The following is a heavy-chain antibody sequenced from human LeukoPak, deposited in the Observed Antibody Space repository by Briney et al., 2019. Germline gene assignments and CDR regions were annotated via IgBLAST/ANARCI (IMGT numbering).Heavy chain of an antibody. CDR1: GVTFSSYW. V-gene: IGHV3-7*03. J-gene: IGHJ6*02. CDR3: ARGGGLDV. D-gene: IGHD3-16*01. Sequence: GGSLRLSCAASGVTFSSYWMNCARQAPGKGLEWGASINHNGNVNYYVDSVKGRFSISRDNAKNSLYLQMSNLRAEDTAVYFCARGGGLDVWGQGATVTVS. CDR2: INHNGNVN.